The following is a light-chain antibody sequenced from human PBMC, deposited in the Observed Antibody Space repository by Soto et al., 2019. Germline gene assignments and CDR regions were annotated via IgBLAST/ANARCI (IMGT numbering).Light chain of an antibody. CDR3: QQYGSSSWT. Sequence: IVMTQSPATLSVSPWERATLSCRASQSVSTNLAWYQQKPGQVPRVLIYGASTRATEIPARFSGSGSGTDFTLTISRLEPEDFAVYYCQQYGSSSWTFGQGTKVDIK. CDR2: GAS. V-gene: IGKV3-15*01. J-gene: IGKJ1*01. CDR1: QSVSTN.